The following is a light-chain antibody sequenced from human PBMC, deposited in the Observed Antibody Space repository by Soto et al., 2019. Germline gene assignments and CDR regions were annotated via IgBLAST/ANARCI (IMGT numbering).Light chain of an antibody. CDR2: GSS. CDR1: QSINSRY. V-gene: IGKV3-20*01. Sequence: EIVLTQSPGTLSLSPGERATLSCRASQSINSRYLAWYQQKPGQAPRLLIYGSSSKATGIADRFSGSGSWIVFTLTISKLEREDFAVYYCQQLGSSPGFTFGPGTKVDIK. J-gene: IGKJ3*01. CDR3: QQLGSSPGFT.